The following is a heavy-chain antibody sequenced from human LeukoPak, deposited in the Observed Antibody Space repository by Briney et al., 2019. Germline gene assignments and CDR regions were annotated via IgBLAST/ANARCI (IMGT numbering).Heavy chain of an antibody. V-gene: IGHV3-48*01. J-gene: IGHJ6*03. CDR3: ARWDYYYYYMDV. CDR2: ISSSSSTI. CDR1: GFTFSSYS. Sequence: AGGSLRLSCAASGFTFSSYSMNWVRQAPGKGLEWVSYISSSSSTIYYADSVKGRFTISRDNAKNSLYLQMNSLRAEDTAVYYCARWDYYYYYMDVWGKGTTVTVSS.